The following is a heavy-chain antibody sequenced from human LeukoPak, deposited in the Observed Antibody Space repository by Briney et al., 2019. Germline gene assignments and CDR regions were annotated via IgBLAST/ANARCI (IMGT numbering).Heavy chain of an antibody. J-gene: IGHJ4*02. CDR1: GGSFSGYY. CDR2: INHSGST. Sequence: SETLSLTCAVYGGSFSGYYWSWIRHPPGKGLEWIGEINHSGSTNYHPSLKSRVTISVDTSKNQFSLKLSSVTAVDTAVYYCATSYGSGSYYNILDYWGQGTLVTVSS. D-gene: IGHD3-10*01. V-gene: IGHV4-34*01. CDR3: ATSYGSGSYYNILDY.